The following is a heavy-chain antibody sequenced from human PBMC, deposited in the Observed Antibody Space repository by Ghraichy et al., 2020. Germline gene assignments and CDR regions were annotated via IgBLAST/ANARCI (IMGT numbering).Heavy chain of an antibody. CDR2: IKQDGSEK. V-gene: IGHV3-7*01. CDR1: GFTFSSYW. CDR3: ARGPPWLSSSSEDY. Sequence: GESLNISCAASGFTFSSYWMSWVRQAPGKGLEWVANIKQDGSEKYYVDSVKGRFTISRDNAKNSLYLQMNSLRAEDTAVYYCARGPPWLSSSSEDYWGQGTLVTVSS. J-gene: IGHJ4*02. D-gene: IGHD6-6*01.